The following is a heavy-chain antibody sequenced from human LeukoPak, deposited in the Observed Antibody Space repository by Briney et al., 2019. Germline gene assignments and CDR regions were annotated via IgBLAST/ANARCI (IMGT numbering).Heavy chain of an antibody. CDR1: GGSISSSSYY. D-gene: IGHD5-12*01. V-gene: IGHV4-39*07. Sequence: SETLSLTCTVSGGSISSSSYYWGWIRQPPGKGLEWIGSIYYSGSTYYNPSLKSRVTISVDTSKNQFSLKLSSVTAADTAVYYCARGTLVATIYRYFDYWGQGTLVTVSS. CDR3: ARGTLVATIYRYFDY. J-gene: IGHJ4*02. CDR2: IYYSGST.